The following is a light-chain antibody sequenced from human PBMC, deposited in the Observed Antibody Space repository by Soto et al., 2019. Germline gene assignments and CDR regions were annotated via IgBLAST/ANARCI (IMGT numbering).Light chain of an antibody. J-gene: IGLJ3*02. Sequence: QAVVTQPRSVSGSPGQSVTISCTGTSSDVGGYNYVSWYQQHPGKAPKLMIYDVSKRPSGVPDRFSGSKSGNTASLTISGLQAEDEADYYCCSYAGSYSNWVFGGGTKVTVL. CDR2: DVS. CDR1: SSDVGGYNY. CDR3: CSYAGSYSNWV. V-gene: IGLV2-11*01.